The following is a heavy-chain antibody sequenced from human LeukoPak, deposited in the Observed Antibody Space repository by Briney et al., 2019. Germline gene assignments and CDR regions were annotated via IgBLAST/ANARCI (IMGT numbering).Heavy chain of an antibody. CDR1: GYTFTSYG. D-gene: IGHD1-26*01. V-gene: IGHV1-18*01. CDR3: ARGTPSGTYLY. J-gene: IGHJ4*02. CDR2: ISAYNGNA. Sequence: ASVKVSCTASGYTFTSYGISWVRQAPGQGLEWMGWISAYNGNANYAQKFQGRVTMTTDTSTSTAYMELRSLRSDDTAVYYCARGTPSGTYLYWGQGTLVTVSS.